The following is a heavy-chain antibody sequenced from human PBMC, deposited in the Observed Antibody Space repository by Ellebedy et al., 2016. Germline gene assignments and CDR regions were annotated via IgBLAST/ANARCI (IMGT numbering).Heavy chain of an antibody. CDR3: ARAVVVPAAISYRGSNWFNP. Sequence: SETLSLXXTVSGGSISSYYWSWIRQPPGKGLEWIGYIYYSGSTNYNPSLKSRVTISVDTSKNQFSLKLSSVTAADTAVYYCARAVVVPAAISYRGSNWFNPWGQGTLVTVSS. CDR1: GGSISSYY. D-gene: IGHD2-2*01. CDR2: IYYSGST. V-gene: IGHV4-59*13. J-gene: IGHJ5*02.